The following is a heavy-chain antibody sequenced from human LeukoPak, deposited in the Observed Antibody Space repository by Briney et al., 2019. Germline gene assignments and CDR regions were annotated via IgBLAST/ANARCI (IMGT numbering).Heavy chain of an antibody. CDR2: IYYSGGT. CDR3: ARLPGGY. V-gene: IGHV4-39*01. D-gene: IGHD1-26*01. Sequence: SETLSLTCTVSGGXISSRSYYWDWIRQPPGKGLEWIGTIYYSGGTSYNPSLKSRVTISVDTSKNQFSLRLSSVTAADTAVYYCARLPGGYWGQGTLVIVSS. J-gene: IGHJ4*02. CDR1: GGXISSRSYY.